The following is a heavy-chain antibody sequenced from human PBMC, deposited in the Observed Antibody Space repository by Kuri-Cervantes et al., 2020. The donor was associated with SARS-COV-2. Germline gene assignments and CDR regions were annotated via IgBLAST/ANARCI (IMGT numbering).Heavy chain of an antibody. Sequence: SETLPLTCTVSGGSISSSSYYWGWIRQPPGKGLEWIGSIYYSGSTYYNPSLKSRVTISVDTSKNQFSLKLSSVTAADTAVYYCARASAFTKAAAGTGGYWGQGTLVTVSS. J-gene: IGHJ4*02. D-gene: IGHD6-13*01. CDR2: IYYSGST. V-gene: IGHV4-39*07. CDR3: ARASAFTKAAAGTGGY. CDR1: GGSISSSSYY.